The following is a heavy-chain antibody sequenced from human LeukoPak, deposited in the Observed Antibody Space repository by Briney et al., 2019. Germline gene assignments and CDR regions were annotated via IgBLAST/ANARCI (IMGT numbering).Heavy chain of an antibody. Sequence: SETLSLTCAVSGGSFSDYYWTWIRQPPGKGLEWIGEINRGGSTSYNPSLKSRVTISVDTSKNQFSLKLSSVTAADTAVYYCARIQLWSTTWFDPWGQGTLVTVSS. D-gene: IGHD5-18*01. V-gene: IGHV4-34*01. CDR1: GGSFSDYY. CDR3: ARIQLWSTTWFDP. J-gene: IGHJ5*02. CDR2: INRGGST.